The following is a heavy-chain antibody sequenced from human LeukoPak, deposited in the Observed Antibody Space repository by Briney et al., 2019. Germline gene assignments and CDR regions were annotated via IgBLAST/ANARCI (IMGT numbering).Heavy chain of an antibody. D-gene: IGHD3-22*01. CDR3: ARKSSPDSSGYYYEGNFDY. V-gene: IGHV1-46*01. J-gene: IGHJ4*02. CDR2: INPSGGST. CDR1: GYTFTSYY. Sequence: GASVKVSCKASGYTFTSYYMHWVRQAPGQGLEWMGIINPSGGSTSCAQKFQGRVTMTRDTSTSTVYMELSSLRSEDTAVYYCARKSSPDSSGYYYEGNFDYWGQGTLVTVSS.